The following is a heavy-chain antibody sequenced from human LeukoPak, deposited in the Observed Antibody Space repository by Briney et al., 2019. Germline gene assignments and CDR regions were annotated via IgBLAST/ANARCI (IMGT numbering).Heavy chain of an antibody. Sequence: PGRSMRLSCAASGFTFDEYAIGWVRQAPRKGLEWVSGISWISGSIGYADPVKGRFTISRDNAKNSLYLQMNSLRAEDTALYYCAKEGEWLRAPFDYWGQGTLVTVSS. D-gene: IGHD5-12*01. V-gene: IGHV3-9*01. CDR2: ISWISGSI. CDR1: GFTFDEYA. J-gene: IGHJ4*02. CDR3: AKEGEWLRAPFDY.